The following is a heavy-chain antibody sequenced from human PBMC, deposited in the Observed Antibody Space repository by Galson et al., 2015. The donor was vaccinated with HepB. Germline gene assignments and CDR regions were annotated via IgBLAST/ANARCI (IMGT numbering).Heavy chain of an antibody. D-gene: IGHD3-16*01. J-gene: IGHJ4*02. CDR1: GYTFTSYY. CDR2: INPSGGST. V-gene: IGHV1-46*01. Sequence: SVKVSCKASGYTFTSYYMHWVRQAPGQGLEWMGVINPSGGSTNYAQNLQGRVTMTRDTSTTIVYMELTSLKSDDTAVYYCARSLPGGWYYFDYWGLGALVTVSS. CDR3: ARSLPGGWYYFDY.